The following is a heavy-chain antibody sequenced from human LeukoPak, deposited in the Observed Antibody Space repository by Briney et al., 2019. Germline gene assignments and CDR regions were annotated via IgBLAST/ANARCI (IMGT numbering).Heavy chain of an antibody. D-gene: IGHD6-19*01. CDR3: ARGSRIAVAGTDY. Sequence: GASVKVSFKASGGTFISYAISWVRQAPGQGLEGMGWIIPIFGTANYAQKFQGRVTITAEKSTSTAYMELSSLRSEDTAVYYCARGSRIAVAGTDYWGQGTLVTVSS. J-gene: IGHJ4*02. V-gene: IGHV1-69*06. CDR1: GGTFISYA. CDR2: IIPIFGTA.